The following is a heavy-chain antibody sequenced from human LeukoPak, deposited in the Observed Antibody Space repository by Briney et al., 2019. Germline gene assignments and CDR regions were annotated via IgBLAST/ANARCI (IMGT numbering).Heavy chain of an antibody. V-gene: IGHV3-23*01. CDR3: AKSKRDVLTGYYFDD. CDR2: ISSSGGST. D-gene: IGHD3-9*01. J-gene: IGHJ4*02. Sequence: TGGSLRLSCAASGFAFSSYAMSWVRQTPGKGLGWVSGISSSGGSTYYPESVKGRFTISRDNSKNTLYLQMNGLRAEDTAVYTCAKSKRDVLTGYYFDDWGQGTLVTVSS. CDR1: GFAFSSYA.